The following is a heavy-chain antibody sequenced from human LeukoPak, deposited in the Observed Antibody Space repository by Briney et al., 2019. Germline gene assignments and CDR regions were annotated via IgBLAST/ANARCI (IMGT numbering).Heavy chain of an antibody. V-gene: IGHV3-23*01. CDR1: GFTFSSYA. Sequence: GGSLRLSCAASGFTFSSYAMSWVRQAPGKGLEWVSDINGSGGTAYYADSVKGRFTISRDNAKNSLYLQMNSLRAEDTALYYCARVGDCSGGSCYRSYYYYMDVWGKGTTVTVSS. CDR3: ARVGDCSGGSCYRSYYYYMDV. J-gene: IGHJ6*03. D-gene: IGHD2-15*01. CDR2: INGSGGTA.